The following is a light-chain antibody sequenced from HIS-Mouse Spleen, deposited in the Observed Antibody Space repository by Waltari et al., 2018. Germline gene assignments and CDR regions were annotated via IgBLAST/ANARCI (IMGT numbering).Light chain of an antibody. CDR2: DAS. V-gene: IGKV3-11*01. J-gene: IGKJ3*01. CDR3: QQRSNWPPFT. Sequence: EMVLTQSPPPLSFSPGERATLPCRASQSVSSYLAWYQQKPGQAPRLLIYDASNRATGIPARFSGSGSGTDFTLTISSLEPEDFAVYYCQQRSNWPPFTFDPGTKVDIK. CDR1: QSVSSY.